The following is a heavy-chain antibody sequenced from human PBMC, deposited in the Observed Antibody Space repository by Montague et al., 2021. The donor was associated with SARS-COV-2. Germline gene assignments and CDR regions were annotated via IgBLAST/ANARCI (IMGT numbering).Heavy chain of an antibody. CDR3: ARQRRGGLVSTPRFFDY. Sequence: SETLSLTCTVSGGSISSSSYYWGWIRQPPGKGLEWIGSIYYSGSTYYNPCLESRVTISVDTSKNQFSLKLSSVTAADTAVYYCARQRRGGLVSTPRFFDYWGQGTLVTVSS. CDR1: GGSISSSSYY. J-gene: IGHJ4*02. V-gene: IGHV4-39*01. D-gene: IGHD6-19*01. CDR2: IYYSGST.